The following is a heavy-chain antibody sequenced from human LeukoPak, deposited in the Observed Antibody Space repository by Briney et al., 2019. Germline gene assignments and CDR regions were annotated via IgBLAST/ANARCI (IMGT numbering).Heavy chain of an antibody. CDR3: ARRSGGSYYYYYYMDV. V-gene: IGHV4-39*01. CDR1: GVPISSSNSY. Sequence: SETLSLTCTVSGVPISSSNSYWGWIRQPPGKGLEWIVSIYYSGNTYYNACLKSQISMSIDTAKNQFSLTLTSVTAADTAVYYCARRSGGSYYYYYYMDVWGKGTTVTVSS. CDR2: IYYSGNT. D-gene: IGHD2-15*01. J-gene: IGHJ6*03.